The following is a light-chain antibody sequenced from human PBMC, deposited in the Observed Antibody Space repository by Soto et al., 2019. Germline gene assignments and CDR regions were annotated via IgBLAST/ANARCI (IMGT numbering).Light chain of an antibody. CDR2: GAS. J-gene: IGKJ1*01. CDR1: QSVTSN. Sequence: EIVMTQSQATLSVSPGERATLSCGASQSVTSNLAWYQQKPGQAPRLLIYGASTRATGIPARFSGSGSGTEFTLTISSLQSEDFAVYYCQQYNNWPPGTFGQGTKVEIK. V-gene: IGKV3-15*01. CDR3: QQYNNWPPGT.